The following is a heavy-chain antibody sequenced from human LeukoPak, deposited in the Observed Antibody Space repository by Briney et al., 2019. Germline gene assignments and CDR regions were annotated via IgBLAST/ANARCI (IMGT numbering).Heavy chain of an antibody. CDR1: GYTFTGCY. CDR2: INTNTGNP. V-gene: IGHV7-4-1*02. Sequence: ASVKVSCKASGYTFTGCYMHWVRQAPGQGVEWMGWINTNTGNPTYAQGFTGRFVFSLDTSVSTAYLQINSLKAEDTAVYYCATDSISGSYVHYDNWGQGTLVTVSS. CDR3: ATDSISGSYVHYDN. J-gene: IGHJ4*02. D-gene: IGHD1-26*01.